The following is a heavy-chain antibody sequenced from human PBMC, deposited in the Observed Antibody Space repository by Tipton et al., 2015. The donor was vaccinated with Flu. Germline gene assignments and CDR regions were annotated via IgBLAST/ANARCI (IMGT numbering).Heavy chain of an antibody. D-gene: IGHD2-15*01. J-gene: IGHJ4*02. CDR1: GYTFTSYN. CDR2: INLSGGGT. V-gene: IGHV1-46*01. Sequence: QSGAEVKKPGASVKVSCKASGYTFTSYNMQWVRQAPGQGLEWMGVINLSGGGTTYAQNFQGRVTMTRDTSTSTVYMELSSLRSEDTAMYYCARGLRGSGYWGQGTLVTVSS. CDR3: ARGLRGSGY.